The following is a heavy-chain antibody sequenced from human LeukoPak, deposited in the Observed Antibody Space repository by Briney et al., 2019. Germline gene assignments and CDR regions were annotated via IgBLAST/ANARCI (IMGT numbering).Heavy chain of an antibody. D-gene: IGHD3-10*01. V-gene: IGHV1-69*13. J-gene: IGHJ4*02. CDR2: IIPISGTT. Sequence: SVKVSCKASGGAFSNYGIGWVRQAPGQGLEWMGGIIPISGTTNYAQNFQGRVTITADESTTTAYMELASLRFDDTAVYYCARFDPGVHPGDYWGQGTLVTVSS. CDR3: ARFDPGVHPGDY. CDR1: GGAFSNYG.